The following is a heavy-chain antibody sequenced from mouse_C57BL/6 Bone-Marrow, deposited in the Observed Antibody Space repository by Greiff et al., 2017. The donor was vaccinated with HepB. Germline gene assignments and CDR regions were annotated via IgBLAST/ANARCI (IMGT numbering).Heavy chain of an antibody. V-gene: IGHV5-9-1*02. CDR3: TRYYYGSFYFDY. J-gene: IGHJ2*01. CDR2: ISSGGDYI. D-gene: IGHD1-1*01. CDR1: GFTFSSYA. Sequence: DVMLVESGEGLVKPGGSLKLSCAASGFTFSSYAMSWVRQTPEKRLEWVAYISSGGDYIYYADTVKGRFTISRDNARNTLYLQMSSLKSEDTAMYYCTRYYYGSFYFDYWGQGTTLTVSS.